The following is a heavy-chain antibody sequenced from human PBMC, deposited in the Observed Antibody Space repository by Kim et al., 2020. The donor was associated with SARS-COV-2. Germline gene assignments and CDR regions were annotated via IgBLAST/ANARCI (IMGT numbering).Heavy chain of an antibody. Sequence: GGSLRLSCAASGFTFSNAWMSWVRQAPGKGLEWVGRIKSKTDGGTTDYAAPVKGRFTISRDDSKNTLYLQMNSLKTEDTAVYYCTTALDRGIAVAGIWFDPWGQGTLVTVSS. CDR1: GFTFSNAW. CDR3: TTALDRGIAVAGIWFDP. V-gene: IGHV3-15*01. J-gene: IGHJ5*02. CDR2: IKSKTDGGTT. D-gene: IGHD6-19*01.